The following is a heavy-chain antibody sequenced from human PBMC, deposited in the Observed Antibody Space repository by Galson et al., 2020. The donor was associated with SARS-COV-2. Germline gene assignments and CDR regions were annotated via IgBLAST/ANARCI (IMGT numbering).Heavy chain of an antibody. CDR2: ISGSGAST. J-gene: IGHJ4*02. CDR3: AKMEGIAVAATPN. V-gene: IGHV3-23*01. Sequence: GGSLRLSCAASGFTFSSYAMSWVRQAPGKGLEWVSSISGSGASTYYADSAKGRFTISRDNSKNTLYLQMNSLRAEDTAIYYCAKMEGIAVAATPNWGQGTLVTVSS. CDR1: GFTFSSYA. D-gene: IGHD6-19*01.